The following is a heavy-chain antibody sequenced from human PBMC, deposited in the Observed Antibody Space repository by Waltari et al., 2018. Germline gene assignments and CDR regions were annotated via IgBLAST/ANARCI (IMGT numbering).Heavy chain of an antibody. Sequence: QVRLRESGPGLVTPSETLSLTSAVSGASVASAAPYWGWIRQSPERGLEWIGTRYFTGTTHYNPSLRSRVTISADTSRDQFSLRVNSVTAADTAVYYCAGTDLHTKIAFDSWGQGTQVTVSA. CDR1: GASVASAAPY. J-gene: IGHJ4*02. CDR3: AGTDLHTKIAFDS. D-gene: IGHD2-21*01. CDR2: RYFTGTT. V-gene: IGHV4-39*01.